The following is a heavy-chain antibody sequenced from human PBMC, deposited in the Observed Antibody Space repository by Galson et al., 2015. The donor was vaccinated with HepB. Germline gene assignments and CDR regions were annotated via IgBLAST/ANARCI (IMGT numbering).Heavy chain of an antibody. CDR3: ASVLSYRPNWYFDL. J-gene: IGHJ2*01. V-gene: IGHV3-7*01. Sequence: SLRLSCAASGFTFSSYWMSWVRQAPGKGLEWVANIKQDGSEKYYVDSVKGRFTISRDNAKNSLYLQMNSLRAEDTAVYYCASVLSYRPNWYFDLWGRGTLVTVSS. CDR1: GFTFSSYW. CDR2: IKQDGSEK. D-gene: IGHD3-16*02.